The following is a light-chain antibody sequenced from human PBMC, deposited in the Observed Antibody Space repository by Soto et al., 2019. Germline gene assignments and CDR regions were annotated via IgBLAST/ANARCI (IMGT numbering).Light chain of an antibody. Sequence: VVLTQSPGTVSLSPGDRATLSCRASQSVSNNLIAWYQHKPGQAPRLLIYAAPSRATGIPGSFSGSGSGSIFTLTIGRMEPKDFAVYYWQLYGSTLAWVFGQGNKVEFK. CDR1: QSVSNNL. CDR3: QLYGSTLAWV. CDR2: AAP. J-gene: IGKJ1*01. V-gene: IGKV3-20*01.